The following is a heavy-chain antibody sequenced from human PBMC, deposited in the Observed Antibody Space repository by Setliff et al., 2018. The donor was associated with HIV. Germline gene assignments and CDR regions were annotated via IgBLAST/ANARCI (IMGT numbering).Heavy chain of an antibody. CDR3: ATDLVKNYTFWSGYYYHYDVDV. V-gene: IGHV3-15*01. CDR1: GFTLNHAW. J-gene: IGHJ6*02. Sequence: GGSLRLSCAASGFTLNHAWMSWVRQAPGKGLEWVGRIKTKTDGGTTDYAAPVKGRFTISRDDSKNKWYLQMNSLKTEDTAVYYCATDLVKNYTFWSGYYYHYDVDVWGQGTTVTVSS. D-gene: IGHD3-3*01. CDR2: IKTKTDGGTT.